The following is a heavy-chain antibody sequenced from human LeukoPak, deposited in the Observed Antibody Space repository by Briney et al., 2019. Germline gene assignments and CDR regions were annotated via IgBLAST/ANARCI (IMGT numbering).Heavy chain of an antibody. Sequence: VGSLRLSCAASGFTFSSYGMRCVRQAPGKGLGWVAVISYDGSNKNYADTLKGRVTISTDKSTNTLYLQMKSLRAEDTAVYYCAKAVGIAAAAYMDVWGKGTTVTVSS. CDR1: GFTFSSYG. V-gene: IGHV3-30*18. D-gene: IGHD6-13*01. J-gene: IGHJ6*03. CDR3: AKAVGIAAAAYMDV. CDR2: ISYDGSNK.